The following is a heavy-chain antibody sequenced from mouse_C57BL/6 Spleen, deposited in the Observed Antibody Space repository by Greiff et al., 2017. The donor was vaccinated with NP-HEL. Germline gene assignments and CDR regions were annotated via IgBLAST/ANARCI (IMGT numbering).Heavy chain of an antibody. J-gene: IGHJ2*01. CDR1: GYSITSGYY. CDR2: ISYDGSN. D-gene: IGHD4-1*01. Sequence: EVKLVESGPGLVKPSQSLSLTCSVTGYSITSGYYWNWIRQFPGNKLEWMGYISYDGSNNYNPSLKNRISITRDTSKNQFFLKLNSVTTEDTATYYCASGNWDYFDYWGQGTTLTVSS. V-gene: IGHV3-6*01. CDR3: ASGNWDYFDY.